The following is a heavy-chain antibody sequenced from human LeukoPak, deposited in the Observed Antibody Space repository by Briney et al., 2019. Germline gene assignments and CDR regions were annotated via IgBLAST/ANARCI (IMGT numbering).Heavy chain of an antibody. Sequence: SETLSLTCTVSGGSISSSNYYWGWIRQPPGKGLEWIGGIYYSGSTYYNPSLKSRVIVSLDTSKNQFSLKLTSVTAADTAVYYCARERWMSWYSDYWGQGTLVTVSS. V-gene: IGHV4-39*07. CDR3: ARERWMSWYSDY. CDR1: GGSISSSNYY. D-gene: IGHD6-13*01. CDR2: IYYSGST. J-gene: IGHJ4*02.